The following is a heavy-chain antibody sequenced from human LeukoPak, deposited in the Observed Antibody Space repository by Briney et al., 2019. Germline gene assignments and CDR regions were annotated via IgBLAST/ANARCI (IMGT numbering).Heavy chain of an antibody. CDR2: IYSAGST. Sequence: GGSLRLSCVASGFTVSSNSMSWVRQAPGKRPQWVSIIYSAGSTFYADSVEGRFTIYRDNSRNTVYLQMNGLRAEDTAIYYCARGRSAEEDWDPLDYWGQGTLVTVSS. CDR3: ARGRSAEEDWDPLDY. CDR1: GFTVSSNS. V-gene: IGHV3-53*01. J-gene: IGHJ4*02. D-gene: IGHD3/OR15-3a*01.